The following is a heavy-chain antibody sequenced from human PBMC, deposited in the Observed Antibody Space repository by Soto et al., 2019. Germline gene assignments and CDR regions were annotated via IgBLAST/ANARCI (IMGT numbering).Heavy chain of an antibody. J-gene: IGHJ4*02. CDR1: GGSISSGGYY. CDR2: IYYSGST. CDR3: ARNSGGGSCDY. V-gene: IGHV4-31*03. D-gene: IGHD2-15*01. Sequence: PSETLSLTCTVSGGSISSGGYYWSWIRQHPGKGLEWIGYIYYSGSTYYNPSLKSRVTISVDTSKNQFSLELSSVTAADTAVYYCARNSGGGSCDYWGQGTLVTVSS.